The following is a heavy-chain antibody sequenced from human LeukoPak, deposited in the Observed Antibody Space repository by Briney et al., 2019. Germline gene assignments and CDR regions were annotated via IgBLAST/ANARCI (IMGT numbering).Heavy chain of an antibody. CDR2: IIPILGIA. Sequence: ASVKVSCTASGGTFSSYAISWVRQAPGQGLEWMGRIIPILGIANYAQKFQGRVTITADKSTSTAYMELSSLRSEDTAVYYCARGLSAARLNWFDPWGQGALVTVSS. CDR3: ARGLSAARLNWFDP. V-gene: IGHV1-69*04. D-gene: IGHD6-6*01. J-gene: IGHJ5*02. CDR1: GGTFSSYA.